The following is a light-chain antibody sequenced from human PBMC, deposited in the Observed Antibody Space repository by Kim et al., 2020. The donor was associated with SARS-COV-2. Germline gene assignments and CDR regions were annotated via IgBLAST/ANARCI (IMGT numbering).Light chain of an antibody. V-gene: IGKV1-39*01. CDR2: GAS. J-gene: IGKJ1*01. CDR3: QQSYTTPWT. Sequence: ASVGEGVTITCRASQNFDGYLNWYRQSPGSAPDLLIFGASTLHSGVPSRFSASGSGTEFTLTITSLQPEDFATYFCQQSYTTPWTFGQGTKVDIK. CDR1: QNFDGY.